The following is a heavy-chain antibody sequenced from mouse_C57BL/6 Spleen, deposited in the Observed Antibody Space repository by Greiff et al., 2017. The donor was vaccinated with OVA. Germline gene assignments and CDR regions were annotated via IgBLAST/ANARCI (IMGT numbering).Heavy chain of an antibody. J-gene: IGHJ4*01. CDR1: GYTFTDYY. Sequence: EVQLQQSGPELVKPGASVKISCKASGYTFTDYYMNWVKQSHGKSLEWIGDINPNNGGTSYNQKFKGKATLTVDNSSSTAYMELRSLTSEDSAGYYCARSLINKVVGPYAMDYWGQGTSVTVSS. CDR3: ARSLINKVVGPYAMDY. D-gene: IGHD1-1*01. CDR2: INPNNGGT. V-gene: IGHV1-26*01.